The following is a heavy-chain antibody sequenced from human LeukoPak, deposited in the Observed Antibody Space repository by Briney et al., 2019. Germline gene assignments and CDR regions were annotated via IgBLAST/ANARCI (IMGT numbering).Heavy chain of an antibody. CDR2: ISAYNGNT. J-gene: IGHJ6*03. D-gene: IGHD2-2*01. V-gene: IGHV1-18*01. CDR3: ARGKIVVVPAAYYYYMDV. Sequence: ASVKVSCKASGYTFTSYGISWVRQAPGQGLEWMGWISAYNGNTNYAQKLQGRVTMTTDTSTSTAYMELRSLRSDDTAVYYCARGKIVVVPAAYYYYMDVWGKGTTVTVSS. CDR1: GYTFTSYG.